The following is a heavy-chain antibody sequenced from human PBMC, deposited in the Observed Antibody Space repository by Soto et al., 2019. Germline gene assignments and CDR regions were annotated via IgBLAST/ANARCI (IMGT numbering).Heavy chain of an antibody. V-gene: IGHV2-5*01. J-gene: IGHJ6*02. D-gene: IGHD5-18*01. CDR3: AHIRARGYSYGYQDYYYGMDV. Sequence: SGPTLVNPTPTLTLTCTFSGFSLSTSGVGVGWIRQPPGKALEWLALIYWNDDKRYSPSLKSRLTITKDTSKNQVVLTMTNMDPVDTATYYCAHIRARGYSYGYQDYYYGMDVWGQGTTVTVSS. CDR2: IYWNDDK. CDR1: GFSLSTSGVG.